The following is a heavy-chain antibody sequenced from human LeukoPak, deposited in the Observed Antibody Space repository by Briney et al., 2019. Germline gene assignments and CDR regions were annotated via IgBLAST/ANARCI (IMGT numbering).Heavy chain of an antibody. J-gene: IGHJ4*02. V-gene: IGHV1-2*02. CDR2: INPNSGGT. D-gene: IGHD3-10*01. CDR3: ARGPMVPGVLTLGNFDY. CDR1: GYTFTGYY. Sequence: ASVKVSCKASGYTFTGYYIHWVRQAPGQGLEWMGWINPNSGGTNYAQKFQGRVTMTRDTSISTAYVELSRLRSDDTAVYYCARGPMVPGVLTLGNFDYWGQGTLVTVSS.